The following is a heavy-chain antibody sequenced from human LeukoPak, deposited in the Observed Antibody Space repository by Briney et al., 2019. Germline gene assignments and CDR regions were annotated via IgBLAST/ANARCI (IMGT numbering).Heavy chain of an antibody. CDR1: GFTFSTYT. V-gene: IGHV3-21*01. CDR3: ARGYQRPDY. Sequence: GGSLRLSCAASGFTFSTYTMNWVRQAPGKGLEWVSSISSSSNIYHADSVKGRFTISRDNAMNSVYLQMNSLRVEDTAVYYCARGYQRPDYWGQGTLITVSS. J-gene: IGHJ4*02. D-gene: IGHD2-2*01. CDR2: ISSSSNI.